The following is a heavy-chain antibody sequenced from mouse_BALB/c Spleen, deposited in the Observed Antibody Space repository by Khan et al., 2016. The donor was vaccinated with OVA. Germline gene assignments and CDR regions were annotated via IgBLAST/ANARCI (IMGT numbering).Heavy chain of an antibody. D-gene: IGHD2-3*01. V-gene: IGHV5-17*02. CDR2: ISSGSNTN. J-gene: IGHJ2*01. Sequence: EVELVESGGGLVQPGGSRKLSCAASGFTFSGFGMHWVRQAPEKGLEWVAFISSGSNTNYYADTVKGRFTISRDNPKKTLFLQMTSLRSEDTAMYFCARTGYYYFDYWGQGTTLTVSS. CDR1: GFTFSGFG. CDR3: ARTGYYYFDY.